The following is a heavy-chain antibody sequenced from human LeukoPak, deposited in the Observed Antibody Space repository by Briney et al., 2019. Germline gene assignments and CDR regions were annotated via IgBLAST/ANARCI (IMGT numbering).Heavy chain of an antibody. CDR1: GFTFSSSW. Sequence: PGGSLRLSCVASGFTFSSSWMTWVRQAPGMGLERVANIKADGSGKYYVDSVRGRFSISRDNAKNSLYLELNSLRAEDTGVYFCARDRGWQQFDYXXXXTLVTVSS. V-gene: IGHV3-7*01. CDR2: IKADGSGK. D-gene: IGHD5-24*01. CDR3: ARDRGWQQFDY. J-gene: IGHJ4*01.